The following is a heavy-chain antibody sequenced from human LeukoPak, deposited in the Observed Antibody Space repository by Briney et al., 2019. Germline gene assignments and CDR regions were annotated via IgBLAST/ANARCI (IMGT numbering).Heavy chain of an antibody. CDR2: ISGSGGNT. D-gene: IGHD6-6*01. CDR3: ATSYSSSWGYFHH. Sequence: SGGSLRLSCAASGFTFTNYAMSWVRQAPGKGLEWVSAISGSGGNTYYADSVKGRFTISRDNSKDTLYLQINSLRAEDTAVYYCATSYSSSWGYFHHWGQGTLVTVSS. CDR1: GFTFTNYA. J-gene: IGHJ1*01. V-gene: IGHV3-23*01.